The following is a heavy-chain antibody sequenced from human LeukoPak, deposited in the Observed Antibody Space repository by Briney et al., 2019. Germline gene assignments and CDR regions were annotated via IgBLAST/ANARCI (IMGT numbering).Heavy chain of an antibody. V-gene: IGHV4-39*01. CDR2: IYYSGST. CDR1: GFTFSSYA. J-gene: IGHJ4*02. D-gene: IGHD3-16*02. Sequence: PGGSLRLSCAASGFTFSSYAMSWIRQPPGKGLEWIGSIYYSGSTYYNPSLKSRVTISVDTSKNQFSLKLSSVTAADTAVYYCARHEAHDYVWGSYRFLLAAFDYWGQGTLVTVSS. CDR3: ARHEAHDYVWGSYRFLLAAFDY.